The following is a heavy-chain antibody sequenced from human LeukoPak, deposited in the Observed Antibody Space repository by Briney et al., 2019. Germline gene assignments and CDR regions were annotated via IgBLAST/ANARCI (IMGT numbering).Heavy chain of an antibody. CDR3: AKDLGRWLQWVFDY. D-gene: IGHD5-24*01. Sequence: GGSLRLSCAASGFNFSSHGMNWVRQAPGKGLEWVAVISYHGTNKYYADSVKGRFTISRDNSKNTLYLQMNSLRAEDTAVYYCAKDLGRWLQWVFDYWGQGTLVTVSS. CDR1: GFNFSSHG. CDR2: ISYHGTNK. J-gene: IGHJ4*02. V-gene: IGHV3-30*18.